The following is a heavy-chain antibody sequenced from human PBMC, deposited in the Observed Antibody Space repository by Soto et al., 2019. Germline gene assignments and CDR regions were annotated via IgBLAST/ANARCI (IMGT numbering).Heavy chain of an antibody. CDR3: ATDLGVTLAPLSILYFQQ. Sequence: ASVKVSCKVSGYSLNELCMHWVRQPPGKGLEWIGGFDPEEGKMIYAQNFQGRVTMTEDASTDTAYMELNSLTSEDTAIYYCATDLGVTLAPLSILYFQQWGQGTVVTVSS. V-gene: IGHV1-24*01. CDR2: FDPEEGKM. J-gene: IGHJ1*01. CDR1: GYSLNELC. D-gene: IGHD3-10*01.